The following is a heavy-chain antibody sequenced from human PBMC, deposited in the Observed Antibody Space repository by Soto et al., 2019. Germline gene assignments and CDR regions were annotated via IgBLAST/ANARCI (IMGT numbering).Heavy chain of an antibody. CDR3: ARDQEANLAGTWYYYYGMDV. CDR1: GFTFSSYS. D-gene: IGHD6-19*01. J-gene: IGHJ6*02. Sequence: GGSLRLSCAASGFTFSSYSMNWVRQAPGKGLEWVSSISSSSSYIYYADSVKGRFTISRDNAKNSLYLQMNSLRAEDTAVYYCARDQEANLAGTWYYYYGMDVWGQGTTVTVSS. V-gene: IGHV3-21*01. CDR2: ISSSSSYI.